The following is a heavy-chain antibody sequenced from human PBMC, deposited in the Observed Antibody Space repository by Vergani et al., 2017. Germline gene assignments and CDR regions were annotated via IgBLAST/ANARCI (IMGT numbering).Heavy chain of an antibody. CDR1: GYTFTSDD. V-gene: IGHV1-8*03. CDR3: ARGGSYYDSSGYYERPFDY. J-gene: IGHJ4*02. D-gene: IGHD3-22*01. CDR2: MNPISGNT. Sequence: QVQLVQSGAEVKKPGASVKVSCKASGYTFTSDDINWVRQATGQGLEWMGWMNPISGNTGYAQNLQGRLTITRDTSVNTAYMELSSLTSEDTAVYYCARGGSYYDSSGYYERPFDYWGQGTLVTVSS.